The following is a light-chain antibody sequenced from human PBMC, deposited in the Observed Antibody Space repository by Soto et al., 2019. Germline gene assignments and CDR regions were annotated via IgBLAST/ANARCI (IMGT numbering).Light chain of an antibody. Sequence: QAVVTQEPSLTVSPGGTVTLTCASSTGAVTIAYYPNWFQQKPGQAPRPLIYSTSNKHSWTPARFSGSLLGGKAALTLSGVQPEDEADYYCLLYYGATQSFVFGTGTKLTVL. CDR2: STS. CDR3: LLYYGATQSFV. V-gene: IGLV7-43*01. J-gene: IGLJ1*01. CDR1: TGAVTIAYY.